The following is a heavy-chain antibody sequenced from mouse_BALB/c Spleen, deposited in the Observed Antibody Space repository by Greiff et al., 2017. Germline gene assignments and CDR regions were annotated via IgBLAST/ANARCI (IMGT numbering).Heavy chain of an antibody. CDR3: TRVFTTATYFDV. CDR2: IRLKSNNYAT. V-gene: IGHV6-6*02. Sequence: DVKLVESGGGLVQPGGSMKLSCVASGFTFSNYWMNWVRQSPEKGLEWVAEIRLKSNNYATHYAESVKGRFTISRDDSKSSVYLQMNNLRAEDTGIYYCTRVFTTATYFDVWGAGTTVTVSS. CDR1: GFTFSNYW. D-gene: IGHD1-2*01. J-gene: IGHJ1*01.